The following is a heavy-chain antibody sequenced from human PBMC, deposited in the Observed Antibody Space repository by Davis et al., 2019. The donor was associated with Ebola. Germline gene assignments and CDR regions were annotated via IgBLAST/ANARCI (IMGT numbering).Heavy chain of an antibody. Sequence: ASVKVSCKVSVYTLTELSMHWVRQPPGKGLEWMGGFDPEDGETNYAQKFQGRVTMTEDTSTDTAYMEPSSLRSEDTAVYYCATPSYCGGDCPSPSYYYYGMDVWGQGTTVTVSS. CDR2: FDPEDGET. V-gene: IGHV1-24*01. CDR3: ATPSYCGGDCPSPSYYYYGMDV. J-gene: IGHJ6*02. CDR1: VYTLTELS. D-gene: IGHD2-21*01.